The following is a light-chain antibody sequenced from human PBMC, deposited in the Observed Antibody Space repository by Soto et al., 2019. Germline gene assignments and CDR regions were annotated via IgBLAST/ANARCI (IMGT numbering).Light chain of an antibody. V-gene: IGKV3-20*01. CDR2: DAS. Sequence: FTQSPCTVSLSPGESATLSCRASQSVNSRLAWYHHKPGEAPRLLISDASIRAAGIPDRFSGSGSGTDFTLTISRLEPEDFALYYCQQYVVVSLLSFGRGTRLAIK. J-gene: IGKJ5*01. CDR1: QSVNSR. CDR3: QQYVVVSLLS.